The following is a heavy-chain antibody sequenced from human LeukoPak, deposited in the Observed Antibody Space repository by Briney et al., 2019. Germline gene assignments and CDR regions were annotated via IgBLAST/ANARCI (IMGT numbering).Heavy chain of an antibody. CDR1: GGSISSGNYY. CDR2: IYTSGST. CDR3: ARESGYYDISLVDY. Sequence: PSETLSLTCAVSGGSISSGNYYWSWIRQPAGKGLEWIGRIYTSGSTNYNPSLKSRVTISLDTSKNQFSLKLSSVTAADTAVYYCARESGYYDISLVDYWGQGTLVTVSS. D-gene: IGHD3-9*01. V-gene: IGHV4-61*02. J-gene: IGHJ4*02.